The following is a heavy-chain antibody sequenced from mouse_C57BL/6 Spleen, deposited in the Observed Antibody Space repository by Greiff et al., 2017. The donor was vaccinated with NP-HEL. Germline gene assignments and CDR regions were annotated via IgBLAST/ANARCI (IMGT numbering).Heavy chain of an antibody. CDR2: INPNNGGT. D-gene: IGHD2-4*01. CDR3: ARGYDYDVYWYFDV. J-gene: IGHJ1*03. CDR1: GYTFTDYN. V-gene: IGHV1-18*01. Sequence: EVQLQQSGPELVKPGASVKIPCKASGYTFTDYNMDWVKQSHGKSLEWIGDINPNNGGTIYNQKFKGKATLAVDTSSSTAYMELRSLTSEDTAVYYCARGYDYDVYWYFDVWGTGTTVTVSS.